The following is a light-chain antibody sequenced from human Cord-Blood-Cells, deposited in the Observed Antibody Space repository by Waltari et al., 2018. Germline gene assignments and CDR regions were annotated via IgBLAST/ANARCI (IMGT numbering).Light chain of an antibody. CDR1: QSVSSN. Sequence: IVMTQSPATLHVSPGERATLSCRASQSVSSNLAWYQQKPGQAPRLLIYGASTRATGIPARFSGSGSGTEFTLTISSLQSEDFAVYYCQQYNNWPRTFGQGTKVEIK. CDR2: GAS. V-gene: IGKV3-15*01. CDR3: QQYNNWPRT. J-gene: IGKJ1*01.